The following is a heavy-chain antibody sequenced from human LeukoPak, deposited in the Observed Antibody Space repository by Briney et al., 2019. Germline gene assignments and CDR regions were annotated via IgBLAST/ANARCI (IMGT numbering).Heavy chain of an antibody. V-gene: IGHV1-3*01. J-gene: IGHJ6*02. D-gene: IGHD1-7*01. Sequence: ASVKVSCKAPGYTFTSYAMHWVRQAPGQRLEWMGWINAGNGNTRYSQKLQGRVTITRDTSANTVYMELSSLRSGDTAVYYCARDDWNYKFTIHSYYYGMDVWGQGTTVTVSS. CDR2: INAGNGNT. CDR3: ARDDWNYKFTIHSYYYGMDV. CDR1: GYTFTSYA.